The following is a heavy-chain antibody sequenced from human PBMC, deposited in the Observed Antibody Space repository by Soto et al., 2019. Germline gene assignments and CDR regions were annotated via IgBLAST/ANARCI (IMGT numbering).Heavy chain of an antibody. CDR3: ARAVAVPADFAY. J-gene: IGHJ4*02. Sequence: QVQLVQSGAEEKKPGASVKVSCKASGYTFTGYAMHWVRQAPGQRLEWMGWINAGNGNTKYSQKFQGRFTITRDTSASPAYMELRSLRSEDTALYYCARAVAVPADFAYWDQGTLVTVSS. CDR1: GYTFTGYA. CDR2: INAGNGNT. V-gene: IGHV1-3*05. D-gene: IGHD6-19*01.